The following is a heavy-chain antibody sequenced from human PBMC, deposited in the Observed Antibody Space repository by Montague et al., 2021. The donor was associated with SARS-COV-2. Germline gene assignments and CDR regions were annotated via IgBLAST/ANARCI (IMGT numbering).Heavy chain of an antibody. V-gene: IGHV4-59*08. J-gene: IGHJ4*02. Sequence: SETLSLTYTVSGVSVTDYYWSWIRQPPGKGLEWVGDVLYNKGTNFNPSLKSRVAISVDTSKNQFSLRLTSVTAADTAFYYCVRHPDYDGLNGPPDFWDQGTLVTVSS. CDR1: GVSVTDYY. CDR3: VRHPDYDGLNGPPDF. CDR2: VLYNKGT. D-gene: IGHD3-9*01.